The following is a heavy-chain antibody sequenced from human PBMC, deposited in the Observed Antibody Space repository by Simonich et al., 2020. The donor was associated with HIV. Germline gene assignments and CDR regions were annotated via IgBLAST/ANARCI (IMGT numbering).Heavy chain of an antibody. CDR3: ARHDGLTGEWSFDY. Sequence: QVQLQQWGAGLLKPSETLSLTCAVYGGSFSGYYWSWIRQPPGKGLEWIGEINHSGSPNYNPSLKSRVTISVDTFKNQFSLKLSSVTAADTAVYYCARHDGLTGEWSFDYWGQGTLVTVSS. CDR1: GGSFSGYY. D-gene: IGHD7-27*01. J-gene: IGHJ4*02. V-gene: IGHV4-34*01. CDR2: INHSGSP.